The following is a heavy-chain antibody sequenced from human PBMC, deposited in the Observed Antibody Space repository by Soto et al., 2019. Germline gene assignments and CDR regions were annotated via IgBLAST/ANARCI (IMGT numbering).Heavy chain of an antibody. CDR2: IGSSGGTI. V-gene: IGHV3-48*04. CDR3: ARTRLRSSGFDN. D-gene: IGHD5-12*01. J-gene: IGHJ4*02. CDR1: GFTFSSYN. Sequence: GGSLTLSCAASGFTFSSYNMNWVRQAPGKGLEWVACIGSSGGTIYYADSVKGQFTTSRDTAKNSLHLQMNSLRAEDTAVYYCARTRLRSSGFDNWGQGTLVTVSS.